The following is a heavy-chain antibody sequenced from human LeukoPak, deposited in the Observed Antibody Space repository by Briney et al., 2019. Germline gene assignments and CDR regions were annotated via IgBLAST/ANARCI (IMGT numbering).Heavy chain of an antibody. CDR1: GGSISSSSYY. D-gene: IGHD1-26*01. J-gene: IGHJ4*02. Sequence: SETLSLTCTVSGGSISSSSYYWGWIRQPPGKGLEWIGSIYYSGSTYYNPSLKSRVTISVDTSKNQFSLKLSSVTAADTAVYYCARIVGATLISDYWGQGTLVTVSS. CDR3: ARIVGATLISDY. CDR2: IYYSGST. V-gene: IGHV4-39*07.